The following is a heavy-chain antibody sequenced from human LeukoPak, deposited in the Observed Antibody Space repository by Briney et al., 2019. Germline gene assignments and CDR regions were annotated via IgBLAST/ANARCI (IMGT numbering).Heavy chain of an antibody. D-gene: IGHD2-2*01. Sequence: GGSLRLSCAASGFAFGSYSMNWVRQAPGKGLEWISSISSTGSHIYHADSVKGRFTISRDNAKNSLYLQMNSLRAEDTAVYYCANRGGYCSSTSCSFLSWTFDYWGQGTLVTVSS. CDR2: ISSTGSHI. CDR1: GFAFGSYS. J-gene: IGHJ4*02. V-gene: IGHV3-21*04. CDR3: ANRGGYCSSTSCSFLSWTFDY.